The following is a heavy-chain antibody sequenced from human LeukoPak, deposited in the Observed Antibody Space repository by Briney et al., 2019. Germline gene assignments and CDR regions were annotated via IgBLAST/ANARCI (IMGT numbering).Heavy chain of an antibody. Sequence: PGGSLRLSCAASGFTFSTYGMHWVRQPPGKGLEWVAVISYDGSTKYYEDSVKGRFTISRDDSKNTLYLQMNSLRAEDTAVYYCARSRQPYYYGSGGSWFDPWGQGTLVTVSS. V-gene: IGHV3-30*03. J-gene: IGHJ5*02. D-gene: IGHD3-10*01. CDR1: GFTFSTYG. CDR2: ISYDGSTK. CDR3: ARSRQPYYYGSGGSWFDP.